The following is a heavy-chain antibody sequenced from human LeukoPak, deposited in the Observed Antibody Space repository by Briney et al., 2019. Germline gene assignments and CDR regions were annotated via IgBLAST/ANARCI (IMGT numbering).Heavy chain of an antibody. J-gene: IGHJ4*02. Sequence: PSETLSLTCTVSGGSISSYYWSWIRQPPGKGLEWIGYIYYSGSTNYNPSLKSRVTISVGTSKNQFSLKLSSVTAADTAVYYCAGASYDSSGVHWGQGTLVTVSS. V-gene: IGHV4-59*01. CDR2: IYYSGST. CDR1: GGSISSYY. D-gene: IGHD3-22*01. CDR3: AGASYDSSGVH.